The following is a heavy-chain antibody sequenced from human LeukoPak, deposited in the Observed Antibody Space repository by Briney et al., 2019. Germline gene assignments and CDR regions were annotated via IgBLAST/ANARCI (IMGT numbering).Heavy chain of an antibody. Sequence: ASVKVSCKASGYTFTSYDINRVRQATGQGLEWMGWMNPNSGGTNYAQKFQGRVTMTRDTSISTAYMELSRLGSDDTAVYSCARDRQLWTLSLPDYWGQGTLVTVSS. J-gene: IGHJ4*02. CDR2: MNPNSGGT. V-gene: IGHV1-2*02. CDR3: ARDRQLWTLSLPDY. CDR1: GYTFTSYD. D-gene: IGHD5-18*01.